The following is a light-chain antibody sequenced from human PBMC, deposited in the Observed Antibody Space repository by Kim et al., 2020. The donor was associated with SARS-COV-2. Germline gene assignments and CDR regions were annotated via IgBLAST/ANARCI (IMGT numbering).Light chain of an antibody. Sequence: ALGQAVRITCQGDSLRGYYASWYQQKPGQAPVLVIYGKNNRPSGIPDRFSGSSSGNTASLTITGAQAEDEADYYCNSRDSSGNHVVFGGGTQVTVL. J-gene: IGLJ2*01. CDR1: SLRGYY. CDR2: GKN. CDR3: NSRDSSGNHVV. V-gene: IGLV3-19*01.